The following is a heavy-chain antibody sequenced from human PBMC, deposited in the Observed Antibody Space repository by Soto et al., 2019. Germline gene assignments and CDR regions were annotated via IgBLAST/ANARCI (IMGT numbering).Heavy chain of an antibody. J-gene: IGHJ6*02. D-gene: IGHD4-17*01. CDR1: GGSISSGGYS. CDR3: ARAHYGDYGYGMDV. V-gene: IGHV4-30-2*01. CDR2: IYDSGST. Sequence: SETLSLTCAVSGGSISSGGYSWSWIRQPPGKGLERIGYIYDSGSTYYNPSLKSRVTISVDRSKNQFSLKLSSVTAADTAVYYCARAHYGDYGYGMDVWGQGTTVTVSS.